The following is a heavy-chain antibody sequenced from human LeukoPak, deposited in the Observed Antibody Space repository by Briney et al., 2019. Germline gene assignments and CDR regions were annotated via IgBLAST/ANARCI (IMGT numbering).Heavy chain of an antibody. CDR3: ATDRATQYFDY. D-gene: IGHD2-15*01. J-gene: IGHJ4*02. CDR2: IWYDGSNK. CDR1: GPTFRSYG. V-gene: IGHV3-30*02. Sequence: GGSLRLSCAASGPTFRSYGMHWVRQAPGKGLEWVAFIWYDGSNKYYADSVKGRFTISRDNSRNTLFLQMNSLRVEDTAVYYCATDRATQYFDYWGQGTLVSVPS.